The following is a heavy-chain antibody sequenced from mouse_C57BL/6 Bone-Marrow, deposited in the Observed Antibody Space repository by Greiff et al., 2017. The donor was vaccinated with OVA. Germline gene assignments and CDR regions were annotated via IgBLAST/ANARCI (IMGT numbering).Heavy chain of an antibody. D-gene: IGHD1-2*01. Sequence: VQLQQSGAELARPGASVKLSCKASGYTFTSYGISWVKQRPGQGLEWIGEIYPRSGNTYYNEKFKGKATLTADKSSSTAYMELRSLTSEDSAVCFCARSNYYGRFDGWGTGTTVTVSS. CDR1: GYTFTSYG. V-gene: IGHV1-81*01. J-gene: IGHJ1*03. CDR3: ARSNYYGRFDG. CDR2: IYPRSGNT.